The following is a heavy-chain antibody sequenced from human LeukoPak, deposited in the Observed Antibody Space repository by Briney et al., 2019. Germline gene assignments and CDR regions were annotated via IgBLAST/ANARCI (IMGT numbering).Heavy chain of an antibody. V-gene: IGHV3-9*01. J-gene: IGHJ5*02. CDR2: ISWNSGSI. D-gene: IGHD3-10*01. Sequence: GGSLRLSCAASGFTFDDYAMHWVRQAPGKGLEWVSGISWNSGSIGYADSVKGRFTISRDNAKNSLYLQMNSLRAEDTALYYCAKGTAPIQIGVGFDPWGQGTLVTVSS. CDR1: GFTFDDYA. CDR3: AKGTAPIQIGVGFDP.